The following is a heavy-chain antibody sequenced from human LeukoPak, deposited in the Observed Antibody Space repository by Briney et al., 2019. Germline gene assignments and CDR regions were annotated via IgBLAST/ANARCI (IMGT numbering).Heavy chain of an antibody. CDR3: AKSRDSSGYTSFDY. J-gene: IGHJ4*02. V-gene: IGHV3-43D*03. Sequence: GGSLRLSCAASGFTFDDYAMHWVRQAPGKGLEWVSLISWDGGSTYYADSVKGRFTISRDNSKNSLYLQMNSLRAEDTALYYCAKSRDSSGYTSFDYWGQGTLVTVSS. CDR1: GFTFDDYA. D-gene: IGHD3-22*01. CDR2: ISWDGGST.